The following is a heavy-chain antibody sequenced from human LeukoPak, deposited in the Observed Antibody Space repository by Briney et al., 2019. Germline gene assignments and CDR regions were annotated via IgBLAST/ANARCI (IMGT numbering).Heavy chain of an antibody. CDR3: ARATPKYYDFWSGYPPVPDY. V-gene: IGHV1-2*02. CDR2: INPNSGGT. J-gene: IGHJ4*02. CDR1: GYTFTGYY. Sequence: ASVKVSCKASGYTFTGYYMHWVRQAPGQGLEWMGWINPNSGGTNYAQKFQGRVTVTRDTSISTAYMELSRPRSDDTAVYYCARATPKYYDFWSGYPPVPDYWGLGTLVTVSS. D-gene: IGHD3-3*01.